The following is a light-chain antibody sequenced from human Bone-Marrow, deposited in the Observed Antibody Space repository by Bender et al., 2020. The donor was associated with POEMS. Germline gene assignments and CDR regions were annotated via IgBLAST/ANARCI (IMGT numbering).Light chain of an antibody. CDR2: DVT. Sequence: QSALAQPASVSGSPGQSITISCTGTSSDVGGYDYVSWYQQHPGKAPKLIIYDVTNRPSGVSNRFSGSKSGNTASLTISGLQTEDEADYYCGSYTRTSTYVFGSGTKVIVL. CDR3: GSYTRTSTYV. J-gene: IGLJ1*01. CDR1: SSDVGGYDY. V-gene: IGLV2-14*03.